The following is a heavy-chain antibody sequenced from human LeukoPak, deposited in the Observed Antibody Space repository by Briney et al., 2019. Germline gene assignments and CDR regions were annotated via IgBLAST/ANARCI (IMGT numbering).Heavy chain of an antibody. Sequence: GGSLRLSCAASGFTFSSYAMSWVRQVPGKGLEWVSVISGSGDNTYYADSVKGRFTISRDNAKNSLYLQMNSLRAEDTAVYYCAREWELGFFDYWGQGTLVTVSS. CDR3: AREWELGFFDY. D-gene: IGHD1-26*01. V-gene: IGHV3-23*01. CDR2: ISGSGDNT. J-gene: IGHJ4*02. CDR1: GFTFSSYA.